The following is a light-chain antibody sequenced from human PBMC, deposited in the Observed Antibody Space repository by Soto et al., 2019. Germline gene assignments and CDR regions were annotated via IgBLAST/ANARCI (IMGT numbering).Light chain of an antibody. CDR3: QQYYSTPLT. J-gene: IGKJ4*01. Sequence: DTVMTQSPDSLTVSRGERATINCKSSQSVLYSATNQNYLAWYQQKPGQPPKLLIYWASTRESGVPDRFSGSGSGTDFTLTISSLQAEDVAVYYCQQYYSTPLTFGGGTKVEIK. CDR2: WAS. CDR1: QSVLYSATNQNY. V-gene: IGKV4-1*01.